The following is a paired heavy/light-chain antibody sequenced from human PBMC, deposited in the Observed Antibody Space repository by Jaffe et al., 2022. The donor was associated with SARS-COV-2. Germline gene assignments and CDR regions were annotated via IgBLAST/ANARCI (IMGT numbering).Heavy chain of an antibody. CDR3: TTNPYGSGTYGVDY. Sequence: EVQLVESGGGLVKPGGSLRLSCAASGFTFSNAWMSWVRQAPGKGLEWVGRIKSKTDGGTTDYAAPVKGRFTISRDDSKNTLFLQMNSLKTEDTALYYCTTNPYGSGTYGVDYWGQGTLVTVSS. V-gene: IGHV3-15*01. D-gene: IGHD3-10*01. J-gene: IGHJ4*02. CDR2: IKSKTDGGTT. CDR1: GFTFSNAW.
Light chain of an antibody. J-gene: IGLJ1*01. Sequence: SYELTQPPSVSVSPGQTASITCSGDKLGDKYVCWYQQKPGQSPVLVIYQDSKRPSGIPERFSGSNSGNTATLTISGTQAMDEADYYCQAWDSSTPYVFGTGTKVTVL. CDR1: KLGDKY. V-gene: IGLV3-1*01. CDR2: QDS. CDR3: QAWDSSTPYV.